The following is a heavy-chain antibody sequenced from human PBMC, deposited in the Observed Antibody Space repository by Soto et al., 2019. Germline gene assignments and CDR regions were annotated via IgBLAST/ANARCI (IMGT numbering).Heavy chain of an antibody. V-gene: IGHV1-3*01. CDR3: ARGGWHSSSWSHYYYYGMDV. Sequence: GASVKVSCKASGYTFTSYAMHWVRQAPGQRLEWMGWINAGNGNTKYSQKFQGRVTITRDTSASTAYMELSSLRSEDTAVYYCARGGWHSSSWSHYYYYGMDVWGQGTTVTVSS. D-gene: IGHD6-13*01. CDR2: INAGNGNT. CDR1: GYTFTSYA. J-gene: IGHJ6*02.